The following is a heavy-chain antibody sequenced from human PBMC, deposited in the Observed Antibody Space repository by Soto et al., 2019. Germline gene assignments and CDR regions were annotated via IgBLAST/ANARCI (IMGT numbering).Heavy chain of an antibody. D-gene: IGHD3-3*01. CDR1: GGPISSNSYY. CDR2: IYYSGST. J-gene: IGHJ4*01. Sequence: SETLSHTYTVSGGPISSNSYYWGWIRQPPGKGLEWIGSIYYSGSTYYNPSLKSRVTISVDTSKNQFSLKLTSVTAADTAVYYCARQGICGVVIYLDYWGQRTLVTVSS. V-gene: IGHV4-39*01. CDR3: ARQGICGVVIYLDY.